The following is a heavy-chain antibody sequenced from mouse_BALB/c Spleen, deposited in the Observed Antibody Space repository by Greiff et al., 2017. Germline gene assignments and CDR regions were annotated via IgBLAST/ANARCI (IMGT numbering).Heavy chain of an antibody. CDR2: ISSGGSYT. J-gene: IGHJ3*01. CDR3: ATLTATAWFAY. D-gene: IGHD1-2*01. Sequence: DVQLQESGGDLVKPGGSLKLSCAASGFTFSSYGMSWVRQTPDKRLEWVATISSGGSYTYYPDSVKGRFTISRDNAKNTLYLQMSSLKSEDTAMYYCATLTATAWFAYWGQGTLVTVSA. V-gene: IGHV5-6*01. CDR1: GFTFSSYG.